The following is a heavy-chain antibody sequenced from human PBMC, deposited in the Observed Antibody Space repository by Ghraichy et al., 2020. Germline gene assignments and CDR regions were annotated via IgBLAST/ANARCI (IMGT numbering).Heavy chain of an antibody. CDR3: AKVRGCSSTSCWGFDP. Sequence: GESLNISCAASGFTFSSYGMHWVRQAPGKGLEWVAFIRYDGSNKYYADSVKGRFTISRDNSKNTLYLQMNSLRAEDTAVYYCAKVRGCSSTSCWGFDPWGQGTLVTVSS. J-gene: IGHJ5*02. CDR2: IRYDGSNK. V-gene: IGHV3-30*02. CDR1: GFTFSSYG. D-gene: IGHD2-2*01.